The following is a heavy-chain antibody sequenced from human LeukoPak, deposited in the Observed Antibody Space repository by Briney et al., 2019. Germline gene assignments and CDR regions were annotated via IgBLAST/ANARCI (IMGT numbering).Heavy chain of an antibody. V-gene: IGHV3-7*04. CDR3: ARGEYYYDGGY. CDR1: GFTFSSYW. D-gene: IGHD3-22*01. Sequence: HSGGSQRLSCAVSGFTFSSYWMSWVRQAPGKGLEWVANIKQDGSEKYLVDSVKGRFTISRDNAKNSLYLQMESLRAEDTAVYYCARGEYYYDGGYWGQGTLVTVSS. CDR2: IKQDGSEK. J-gene: IGHJ4*02.